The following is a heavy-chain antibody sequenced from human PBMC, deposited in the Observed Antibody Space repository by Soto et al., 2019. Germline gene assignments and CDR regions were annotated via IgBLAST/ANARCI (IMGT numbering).Heavy chain of an antibody. D-gene: IGHD1-26*01. J-gene: IGHJ6*02. CDR3: AKISGSYSRYYYYGMDV. V-gene: IGHV3-30*18. CDR2: ISYDGSNK. CDR1: GFTFSSYG. Sequence: QVQLVESGGGVVQPGRSLRLSCAASGFTFSSYGMHWVRQAPGKGLEWVAVISYDGSNKYYADPVKGRFTISRDNSKNTLYLQMNSLRAEDTAVYYCAKISGSYSRYYYYGMDVWGQGTTVTVSS.